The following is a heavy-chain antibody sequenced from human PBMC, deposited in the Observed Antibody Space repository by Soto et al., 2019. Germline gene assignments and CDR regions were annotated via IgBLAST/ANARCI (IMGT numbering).Heavy chain of an antibody. CDR2: ISDTGSSH. D-gene: IGHD2-2*01. Sequence: GGSLRLSCVGSEFTFSSYGMHWVRQAPGKGLECVAVISDTGSSHYYAASVEGRFTISRENSKNTLSLHMDRLRVEDTAVYYCAKDRGGDCPDNSCYFGADYWGQGTPVTVSS. J-gene: IGHJ4*02. CDR3: AKDRGGDCPDNSCYFGADY. CDR1: EFTFSSYG. V-gene: IGHV3-30*18.